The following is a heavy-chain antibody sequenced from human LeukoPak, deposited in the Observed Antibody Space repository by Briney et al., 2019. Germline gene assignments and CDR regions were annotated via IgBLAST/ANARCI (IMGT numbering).Heavy chain of an antibody. Sequence: GGSLRLSCAASGLTFDDYAMHWVRQAPGKGLEWVSGISWNSGSIGYADSVKGRFTISRDNAKNSLYLQMNSLRAEDTALYYCAKDLGNSAAYYFDYWGQGTLVTVSS. CDR2: ISWNSGSI. V-gene: IGHV3-9*01. D-gene: IGHD4-23*01. CDR1: GLTFDDYA. CDR3: AKDLGNSAAYYFDY. J-gene: IGHJ4*02.